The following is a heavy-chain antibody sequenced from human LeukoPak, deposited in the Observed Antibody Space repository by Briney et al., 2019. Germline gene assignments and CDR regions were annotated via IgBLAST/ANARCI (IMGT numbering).Heavy chain of an antibody. D-gene: IGHD5-18*01. CDR3: AKDRVQLWFLMDY. J-gene: IGHJ4*02. V-gene: IGHV3-30*02. CDR2: IRYDGSNK. Sequence: PGGSLRLSCAASGFTFSSYGMHWVRQAPGKGLEWVAFIRYDGSNKYYADSVKGRFTISRDNSKNTLYLQMNSLRAEDTAVYYCAKDRVQLWFLMDYWGQGTLVTVSS. CDR1: GFTFSSYG.